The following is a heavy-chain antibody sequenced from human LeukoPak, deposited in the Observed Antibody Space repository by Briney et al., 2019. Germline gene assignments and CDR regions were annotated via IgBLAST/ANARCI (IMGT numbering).Heavy chain of an antibody. CDR1: GGSISSYY. CDR3: ARARTITGYFDY. Sequence: SETLSLTCTVSGGSISSYYWSWIRQPPGKGLEWIGYIYYSGSTNYNPSLKSRVTISVDTSNNQFSLKLSSVTAADTAVYYCARARTITGYFDYWGQGTLVTVSS. D-gene: IGHD5-24*01. CDR2: IYYSGST. V-gene: IGHV4-59*01. J-gene: IGHJ4*02.